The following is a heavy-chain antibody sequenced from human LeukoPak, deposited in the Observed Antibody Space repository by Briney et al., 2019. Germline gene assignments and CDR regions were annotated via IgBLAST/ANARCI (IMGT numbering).Heavy chain of an antibody. D-gene: IGHD1-1*01. CDR2: ITNDGSST. J-gene: IGHJ6*02. Sequence: GGSLRLSCAASGLTFSSHWMHWVRQAPGKGLVWVSRITNDGSSTTYADSVKGRFTISRDSAKNTLFLQMNSLRAEDTAVYYCARRGTGHGMDVWGQGTTVIVSS. CDR3: ARRGTGHGMDV. CDR1: GLTFSSHW. V-gene: IGHV3-74*01.